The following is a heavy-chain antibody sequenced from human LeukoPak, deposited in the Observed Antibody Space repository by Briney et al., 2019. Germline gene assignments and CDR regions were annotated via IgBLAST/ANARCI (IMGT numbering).Heavy chain of an antibody. J-gene: IGHJ4*02. Sequence: GGSLRLSCAASGFTFSTYGMHWVRQAPGKRLEWVAFIQSDGTNKYYADSVKGRFTISRDNSKNTLHLQMNSLRVEDTAVYYCPKGGDRGVIDYWGQGTLVTVSS. CDR1: GFTFSTYG. V-gene: IGHV3-30*02. CDR3: PKGGDRGVIDY. CDR2: IQSDGTNK. D-gene: IGHD3-10*01.